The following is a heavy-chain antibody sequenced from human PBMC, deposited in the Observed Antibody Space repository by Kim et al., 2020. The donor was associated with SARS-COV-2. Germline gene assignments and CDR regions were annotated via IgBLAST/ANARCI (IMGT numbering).Heavy chain of an antibody. CDR2: INAGNGNT. CDR1: GYTFTSYA. CDR3: ALVVVAATRENWFDP. V-gene: IGHV1-3*01. D-gene: IGHD2-15*01. Sequence: ASVKVSCKASGYTFTSYAMHWVRQAPGQRLEWMGWINAGNGNTKYSQKFQGRVTITRDTSASTAYMELSSLRSKDTAVYYCALVVVAATRENWFDPWGQGTLVTVSS. J-gene: IGHJ5*02.